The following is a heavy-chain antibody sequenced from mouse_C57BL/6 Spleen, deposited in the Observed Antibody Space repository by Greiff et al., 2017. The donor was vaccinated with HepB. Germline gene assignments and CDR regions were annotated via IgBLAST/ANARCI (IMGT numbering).Heavy chain of an antibody. D-gene: IGHD2-12*01. CDR3: VRHKSNDVMDY. Sequence: VQLVESGGGLVQPKGSLKLSCAASGFSFNTYAMNWVRQAPGKGLEWVARIRSKSNNYATYYADSVKDRFTISRDDSESMLYLQMKNLKTEDTAMYYCVRHKSNDVMDYWGQGTSVTVSS. CDR1: GFSFNTYA. V-gene: IGHV10-1*01. J-gene: IGHJ4*01. CDR2: IRSKSNNYAT.